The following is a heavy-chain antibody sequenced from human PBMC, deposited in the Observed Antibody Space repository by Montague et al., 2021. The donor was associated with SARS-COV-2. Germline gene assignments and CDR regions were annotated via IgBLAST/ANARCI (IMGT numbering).Heavy chain of an antibody. Sequence: SLRLSCAASGFTFSSYDMRWVRQAPGKGLEWVAVIWYDGSNQYYGDSVKGRFTISRDNSKNTLYLQMNSLRAEDTAVYYCAREYSAPRWFGEYNRYGMDVWGQGTTVTVSS. V-gene: IGHV3-33*08. D-gene: IGHD3-10*01. CDR1: GFTFSSYD. J-gene: IGHJ6*02. CDR3: AREYSAPRWFGEYNRYGMDV. CDR2: IWYDGSNQ.